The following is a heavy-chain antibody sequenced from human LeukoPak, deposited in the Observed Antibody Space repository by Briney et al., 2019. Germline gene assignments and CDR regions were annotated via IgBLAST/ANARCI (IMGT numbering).Heavy chain of an antibody. CDR1: GYTFTSYD. J-gene: IGHJ3*02. Sequence: ASVKVSCKXSGYTFTSYDIGWVRQATGQGLEWMGWMRPSSGNTGYGQTFQGRVTMTRDTSISTAYMELSSLRSEDTAMYYCVRNKDGFTIWGQVTMVTVSS. CDR2: MRPSSGNT. V-gene: IGHV1-8*01. D-gene: IGHD1/OR15-1a*01. CDR3: VRNKDGFTI.